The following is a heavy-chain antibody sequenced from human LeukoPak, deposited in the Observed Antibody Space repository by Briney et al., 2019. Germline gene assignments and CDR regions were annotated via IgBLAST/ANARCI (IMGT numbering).Heavy chain of an antibody. D-gene: IGHD3-22*01. CDR3: ARSYYYDSSGYAHFDY. V-gene: IGHV1-69*05. Sequence: ASVKVSCKASGGTFSSYAISWVRQAPGQGLEWMGGIIPIFGTANYAQKFQGRVTITTDESTSTAYMELSSLRSEDTAVYYCARSYYYDSSGYAHFDYWGQGTLSPSPQ. CDR2: IIPIFGTA. J-gene: IGHJ4*02. CDR1: GGTFSSYA.